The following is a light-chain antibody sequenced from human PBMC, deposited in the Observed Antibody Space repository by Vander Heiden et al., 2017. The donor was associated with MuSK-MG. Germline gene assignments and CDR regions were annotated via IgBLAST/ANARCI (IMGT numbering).Light chain of an antibody. V-gene: IGKV1-39*01. CDR1: QSISSY. CDR3: QQCDSTLFT. Sequence: DIQMTQSPSSLSASVGDRVTITCRASQSISSYLNWYQQKPGKAPKLLIYAASSLQSGVPSRFSGSGSGTDFTLTISRLQPEDVATYYCQQCDSTLFTFGQGTQLEIK. J-gene: IGKJ5*01. CDR2: AAS.